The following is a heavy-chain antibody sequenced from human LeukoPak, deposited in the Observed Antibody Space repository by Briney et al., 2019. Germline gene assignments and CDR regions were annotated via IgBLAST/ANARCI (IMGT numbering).Heavy chain of an antibody. V-gene: IGHV4-39*01. CDR1: GGSISSSSYS. CDR3: ARSTIFGVVIQFNWFDP. D-gene: IGHD3-3*01. CDR2: IYYSGST. J-gene: IGHJ5*02. Sequence: SETLSLTCTVSGGSISSSSYSWGWIRQPPGKGLEWIGSIYYSGSTYYNPSLKSRVTISVDTSKNQFSLKLSSVTAADTAVYYCARSTIFGVVIQFNWFDPWGQGTLVTVSS.